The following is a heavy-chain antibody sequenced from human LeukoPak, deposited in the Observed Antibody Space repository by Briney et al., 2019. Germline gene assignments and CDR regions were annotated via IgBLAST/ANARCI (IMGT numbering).Heavy chain of an antibody. CDR2: ISYDGSNK. D-gene: IGHD3-22*01. J-gene: IGHJ4*02. CDR1: GFTFSSYA. V-gene: IGHV3-30*04. Sequence: GGSLRLSCAASGFTFSSYAMHWVRQAPGKGLEWVAVISYDGSNKYYADSVKGRFTISRDNSKNTLYLQMNSLRAVDTAVYYCARDSHYYDSSGYYRGYFDYWGQGTLVTVSS. CDR3: ARDSHYYDSSGYYRGYFDY.